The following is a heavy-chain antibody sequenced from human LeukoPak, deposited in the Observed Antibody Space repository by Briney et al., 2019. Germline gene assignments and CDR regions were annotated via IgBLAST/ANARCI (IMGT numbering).Heavy chain of an antibody. Sequence: PGGSLRLSGTASGFSFSGHWMHWAHQLPGKGLVWVSRISPTGSTTSYADSVKGRFTVSRDNAKNTLYLQVNNLRAEDTAVYYCARGPNSNSSGLDFWGQGTLLTVSS. CDR1: GFSFSGHW. J-gene: IGHJ4*02. D-gene: IGHD6-6*01. CDR2: ISPTGSTT. V-gene: IGHV3-74*01. CDR3: ARGPNSNSSGLDF.